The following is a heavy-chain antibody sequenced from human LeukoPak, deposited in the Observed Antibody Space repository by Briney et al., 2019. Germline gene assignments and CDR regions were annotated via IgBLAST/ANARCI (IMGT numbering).Heavy chain of an antibody. V-gene: IGHV3-48*03. D-gene: IGHD3-9*01. J-gene: IGHJ4*02. CDR3: ARDQYFGALDY. Sequence: GGSMRLSCAASGFTFSSYEMNWVRQAPGKVVEWVSYISSSGSTIYYAVFVKGRLTISRDNAENSLYLQMNSLRAEDTAVYYCARDQYFGALDYWGQGTLVTVSS. CDR2: ISSSGSTI. CDR1: GFTFSSYE.